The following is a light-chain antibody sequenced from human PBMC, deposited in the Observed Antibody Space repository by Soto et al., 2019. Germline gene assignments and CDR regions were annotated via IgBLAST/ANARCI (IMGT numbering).Light chain of an antibody. CDR3: GAWHNTQSWV. Sequence: QSVLTQPPSVSAAPGQRITISCSGSGSNIGGFSVSWYQQLPGTAPKLLIYDNDKRPSGIPDRFSGSKSGTSATLAITTLQTGDEAHYFCGAWHNTQSWVFGPGTKVTVL. CDR1: GSNIGGFS. V-gene: IGLV1-51*01. CDR2: DND. J-gene: IGLJ1*01.